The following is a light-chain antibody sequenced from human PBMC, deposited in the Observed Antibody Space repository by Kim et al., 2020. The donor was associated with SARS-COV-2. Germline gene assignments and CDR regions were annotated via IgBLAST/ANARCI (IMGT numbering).Light chain of an antibody. CDR2: RNN. CDR3: AAWDDSLSGSWV. Sequence: RVTISCSGSSSNIGSNYVYWYQQLPGTAPKLLIYRNNQRPSGVPDRFSGSKSGTSASLAISGLWSEDEADYYCAAWDDSLSGSWVFGGGTQLTVL. V-gene: IGLV1-47*03. CDR1: SSNIGSNY. J-gene: IGLJ3*02.